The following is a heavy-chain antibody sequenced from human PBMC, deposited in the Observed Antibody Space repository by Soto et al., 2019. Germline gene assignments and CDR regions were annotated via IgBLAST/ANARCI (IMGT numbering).Heavy chain of an antibody. J-gene: IGHJ4*02. CDR2: IGANGRST. Sequence: EVQLLESGGGLIQPGGSLTLSCTASGFTFSGYAMSWVRQAPGKGLEWVSAIGANGRSTYYADSVKGRFVISRDNSRNTVSLQMSSRRAEDTATYDGAKVYQPKAYFDYGGQGTLVTVAS. CDR1: GFTFSGYA. V-gene: IGHV3-23*01. CDR3: AKVYQPKAYFDY.